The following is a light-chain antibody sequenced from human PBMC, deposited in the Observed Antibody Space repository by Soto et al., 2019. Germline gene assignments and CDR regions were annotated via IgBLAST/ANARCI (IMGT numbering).Light chain of an antibody. Sequence: LTQPASVSGSPGQSITISCTGTSSDVGGYKYVSWHQLHPGKAPKLIIYEVSNRPSGVSNRFSGSKSGNTASLTISGLQAEDEADYYCSSYSRSTAYVFGTGTKVTVL. V-gene: IGLV2-14*01. J-gene: IGLJ1*01. CDR3: SSYSRSTAYV. CDR2: EVS. CDR1: SSDVGGYKY.